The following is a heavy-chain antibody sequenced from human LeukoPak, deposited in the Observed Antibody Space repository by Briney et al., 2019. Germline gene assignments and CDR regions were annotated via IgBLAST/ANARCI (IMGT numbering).Heavy chain of an antibody. Sequence: GGSLRLSCAASGFTFSSYRMNWVRQAPGKGLEWVSSISSSSSYIYYADSVKGRFTISRDNAKNSLYLQMNSLRAEDTAVYYCARGGDGYNSHFDYWGQGTLVTVSS. CDR2: ISSSSSYI. D-gene: IGHD5-24*01. J-gene: IGHJ4*02. V-gene: IGHV3-21*01. CDR3: ARGGDGYNSHFDY. CDR1: GFTFSSYR.